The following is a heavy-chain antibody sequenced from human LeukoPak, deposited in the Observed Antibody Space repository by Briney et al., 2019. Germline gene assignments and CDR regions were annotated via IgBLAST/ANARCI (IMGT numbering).Heavy chain of an antibody. Sequence: ASVKVSCKVSGYTLTELSMHWVRQAPGKGLEWMGGFDPEDGETIYAQKLQGRVTMTTDTSTSTAYMELRSLRSDDTAVYYCARANLWLPIDYWGQGTLVTVSS. CDR3: ARANLWLPIDY. J-gene: IGHJ4*02. CDR2: FDPEDGET. D-gene: IGHD3-10*01. V-gene: IGHV1-24*01. CDR1: GYTLTELS.